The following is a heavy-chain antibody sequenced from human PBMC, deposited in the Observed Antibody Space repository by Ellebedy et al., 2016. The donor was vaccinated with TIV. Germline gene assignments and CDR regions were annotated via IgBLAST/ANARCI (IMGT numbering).Heavy chain of an antibody. CDR2: ISATAAST. D-gene: IGHD3-10*01. CDR1: GFTFSGYA. Sequence: GESLKISCAASGFTFSGYAMTWVRQAPGKGLEWVSTISATAASTYYADAVRGRFTISRDNSKNTLYLQMNSLRAEDTAVYCCAKTDGSGSYVAYDYWGQGILVTVSS. CDR3: AKTDGSGSYVAYDY. J-gene: IGHJ4*02. V-gene: IGHV3-23*01.